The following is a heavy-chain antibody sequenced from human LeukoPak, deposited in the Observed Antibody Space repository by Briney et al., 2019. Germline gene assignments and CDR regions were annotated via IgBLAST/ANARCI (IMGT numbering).Heavy chain of an antibody. V-gene: IGHV1-2*02. CDR1: GYTFTSYD. J-gene: IGHJ4*02. D-gene: IGHD2-15*01. Sequence: ASVKVSCKASGYTFTSYDINWVRQATGQGLEWMGWINPNSGGTNYAQKFQGRVTMTRDTSISTAYMELSRLRSDDTAVYYCARAGYCSGGSCYTGDYWGQGTLVTVSS. CDR2: INPNSGGT. CDR3: ARAGYCSGGSCYTGDY.